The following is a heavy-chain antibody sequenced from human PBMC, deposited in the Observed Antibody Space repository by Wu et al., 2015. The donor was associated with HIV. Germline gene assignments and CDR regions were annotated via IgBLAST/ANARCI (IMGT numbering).Heavy chain of an antibody. D-gene: IGHD3-10*02. CDR1: GYIFSSYD. J-gene: IGHJ4*02. CDR3: ARGTPQHGRVIY. Sequence: QVQLVQSGAEVKKPGASVKVSCKASGYIFSSYDINWVRQATGQGLEWMGWMNPNSGNTGYALRFQGRVSLTRDTSTNTAYLELSDLSSEDTAIYYCARGTPQHGRVIYWGQGTLVTVSS. V-gene: IGHV1-8*02. CDR2: MNPNSGNT.